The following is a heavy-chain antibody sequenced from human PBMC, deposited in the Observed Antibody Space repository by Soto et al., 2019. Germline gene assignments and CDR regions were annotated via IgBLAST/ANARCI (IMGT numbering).Heavy chain of an antibody. CDR3: ARAWFGDFVYYFDY. CDR1: GYTFTNYA. CDR2: ISAYNGNT. D-gene: IGHD3-10*01. J-gene: IGHJ4*02. V-gene: IGHV1-18*01. Sequence: QVQLVQSGAEVKKPGASVKVSCKASGYTFTNYAISCVRQAPGQGLEWMGWISAYNGNTNYAQKLQGRVTMTTATSTSSASMELRSLRSDDTAVYYCARAWFGDFVYYFDYWGQGTLFTVSS.